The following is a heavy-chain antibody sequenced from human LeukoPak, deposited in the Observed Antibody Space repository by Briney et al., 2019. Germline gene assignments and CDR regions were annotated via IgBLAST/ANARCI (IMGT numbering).Heavy chain of an antibody. CDR1: GFTFSSYG. Sequence: PGGSLRLSCAASGFTFSSYGMSWVRQAPGKGLEWVALISYDGGKKLYADSVKGRFSISRDNSENTLSLQMNSLRPEDTAVYYCVRNPDDPSYFYYMDVWGNGTTVIVSS. CDR2: ISYDGGKK. V-gene: IGHV3-30*03. J-gene: IGHJ6*03. CDR3: VRNPDDPSYFYYMDV.